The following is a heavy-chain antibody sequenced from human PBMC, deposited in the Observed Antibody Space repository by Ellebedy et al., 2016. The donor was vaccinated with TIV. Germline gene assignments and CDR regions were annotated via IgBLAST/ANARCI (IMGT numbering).Heavy chain of an antibody. CDR2: INHSRIT. V-gene: IGHV4-34*01. D-gene: IGHD6-19*01. J-gene: IGHJ4*02. CDR1: GGSFSGYY. Sequence: MPSETLSLTCAVYGGSFSGYYWSWIRQPPGKGLEWIGEINHSRITNYNPSLKSRVTISVDTSKNQFSLKLSSVTAADTAVYYCARWVAGAATYCDYWGQGTLVTVSS. CDR3: ARWVAGAATYCDY.